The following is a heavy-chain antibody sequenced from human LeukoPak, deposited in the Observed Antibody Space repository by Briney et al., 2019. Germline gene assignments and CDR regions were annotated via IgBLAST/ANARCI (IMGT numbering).Heavy chain of an antibody. Sequence: ASVKVSCKASGYTFTDYYLHWVRQAPGQGLEWMGWINPKSGGTNYAQNFQGRVTMTRDTSISTASMDLSRLRSDDTAVYYCARAPKNDAYDIWGRGTMVTVSS. CDR2: INPKSGGT. J-gene: IGHJ3*02. CDR3: ARAPKNDAYDI. CDR1: GYTFTDYY. V-gene: IGHV1-2*02.